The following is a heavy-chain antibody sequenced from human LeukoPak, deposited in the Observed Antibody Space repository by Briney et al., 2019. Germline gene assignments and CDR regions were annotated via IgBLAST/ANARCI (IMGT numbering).Heavy chain of an antibody. D-gene: IGHD3-10*01. CDR2: IWYDGSNK. J-gene: IGHJ4*02. CDR1: GFTFSSYG. V-gene: IGHV3-33*01. CDR3: ARDNTFYYYGSGSYYNAPVFDY. Sequence: GGSLRLSCAASGFTFSSYGMHWVRQAPGKGLEWVAVIWYDGSNKHYADSVKGRFTISRDNSKNTLYLQMNSLRAEDTAVYYCARDNTFYYYGSGSYYNAPVFDYWGQGTLVTVSS.